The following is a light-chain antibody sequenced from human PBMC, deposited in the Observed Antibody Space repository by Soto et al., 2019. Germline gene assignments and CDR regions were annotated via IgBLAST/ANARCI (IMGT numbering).Light chain of an antibody. CDR3: QQRSNWIT. CDR2: DAS. Sequence: ILLAQSPAPLSLSPGERATLSCRASQSVGSFLAWYQQKPGQAPRLLIYDASNRATGIPARFSGTGSGTDFTLTISRLEPEDFAVYYCQQRSNWITFGQGTRLEIK. V-gene: IGKV3-11*01. J-gene: IGKJ5*01. CDR1: QSVGSF.